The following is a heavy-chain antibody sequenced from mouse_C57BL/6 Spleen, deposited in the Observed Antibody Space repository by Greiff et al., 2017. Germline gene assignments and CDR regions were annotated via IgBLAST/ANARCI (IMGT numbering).Heavy chain of an antibody. V-gene: IGHV5-6*01. CDR2: ISSGGSYT. D-gene: IGHD2-1*01. CDR3: ARQEGPDGNYDRFAY. CDR1: GFTFSSYG. Sequence: EVQRVESGGDLVKPGGSLKLSCAASGFTFSSYGMSWVRQTPDKRLEWVATISSGGSYTYYPDSVKGRFTISRDNAKNTLYLQMSSLKSEDTAMYYCARQEGPDGNYDRFAYWGQGTLVTVSA. J-gene: IGHJ3*01.